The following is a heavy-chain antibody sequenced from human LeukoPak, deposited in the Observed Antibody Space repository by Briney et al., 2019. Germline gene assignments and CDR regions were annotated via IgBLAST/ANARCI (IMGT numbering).Heavy chain of an antibody. CDR2: IKQDGSEK. J-gene: IGHJ4*02. CDR3: ARLGQVGNYYGSGSYYRIIDY. V-gene: IGHV3-7*01. Sequence: GGSLRLSCAASGFTFSSYWMSWVRQAPGKGLEWVANIKQDGSEKYYVDSVKGRFTISRDNAKNSLYLQMNSLRAEDTAVYYCARLGQVGNYYGSGSYYRIIDYWGQGTLVTVSS. CDR1: GFTFSSYW. D-gene: IGHD3-10*01.